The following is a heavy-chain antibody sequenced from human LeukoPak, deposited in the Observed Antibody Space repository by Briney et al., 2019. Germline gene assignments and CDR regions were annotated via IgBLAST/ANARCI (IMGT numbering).Heavy chain of an antibody. CDR2: MNPNSGNT. J-gene: IGHJ5*02. V-gene: IGHV1-8*01. CDR1: GYTFTSYD. CDR3: ARGMTSYDFWSGYYTGSWFDP. D-gene: IGHD3-3*01. Sequence: ASVKVSCKASGYTFTSYDINWVRQATGQGLEWMGWMNPNSGNTGYAQKFQGRVTMIRNTSISTAYMELSSLRSEDTAVYYCARGMTSYDFWSGYYTGSWFDPWGQGTLVTVSS.